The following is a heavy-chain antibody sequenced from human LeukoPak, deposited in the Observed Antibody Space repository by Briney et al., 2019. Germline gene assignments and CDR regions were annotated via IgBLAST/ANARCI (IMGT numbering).Heavy chain of an antibody. J-gene: IGHJ6*03. CDR3: ARGLQNYGDAQGPFDYYYYMDV. Sequence: PSETLSLNCTGSGGSISSYYWSWIRQPPGKGLEWIGYIYYSGSTNYNPSLKSRVTISVDTSKNQFSLKLSSVTAADTAVYYCARGLQNYGDAQGPFDYYYYMDVWGKGTTVTVSS. D-gene: IGHD4-17*01. CDR1: GGSISSYY. V-gene: IGHV4-59*01. CDR2: IYYSGST.